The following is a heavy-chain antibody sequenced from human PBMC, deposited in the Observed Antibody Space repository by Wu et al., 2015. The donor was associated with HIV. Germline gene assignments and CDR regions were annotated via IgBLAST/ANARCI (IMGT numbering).Heavy chain of an antibody. J-gene: IGHJ4*02. CDR2: IKPSDGST. Sequence: VQRGGSLGREVKEAWGLSDGFLQDIWIHLQHYFIHWVRQAPGQGFEWMGIIKPSDGSTTFAHRFKGRVTMTRDTSTTTLYMDLSSLKSEDTAVYYCARARGIVGATGDFDYWGQGTLVTVSS. V-gene: IGHV1-46*01. CDR3: ARARGIVGATGDFDY. D-gene: IGHD1-26*01. CDR1: IHLQHYF.